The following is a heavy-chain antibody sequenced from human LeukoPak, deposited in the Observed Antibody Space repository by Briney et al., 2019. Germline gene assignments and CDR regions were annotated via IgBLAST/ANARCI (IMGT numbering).Heavy chain of an antibody. CDR1: GGSISGYY. CDR2: IYHSGST. V-gene: IGHV4-34*01. Sequence: SETLSLTCAVYGGSISGYYWSWVRQPPGKGLEWIGEIYHSGSTNYNPSLKSRVTISVDKSKNQFSLNLSSVTAADTAVYYCVSNGYFSLDFWGQGTLVTVSS. CDR3: VSNGYFSLDF. J-gene: IGHJ4*02. D-gene: IGHD3-22*01.